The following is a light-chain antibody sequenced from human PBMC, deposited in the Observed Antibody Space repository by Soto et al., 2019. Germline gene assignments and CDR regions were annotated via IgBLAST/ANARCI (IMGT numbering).Light chain of an antibody. CDR2: GAS. V-gene: IGKV3D-15*01. J-gene: IGKJ4*01. CDR1: QSVGGD. CDR3: QQYNKWPPLT. Sequence: ESVLTQSPGTLSLSPGERATLSCRASQSVGGDLAWYQQKPGQAPRLLIYGASTRATGIPARFSGGGSGTEFTLTISSLQSEDFAVYYCQQYNKWPPLTFGGGTKV.